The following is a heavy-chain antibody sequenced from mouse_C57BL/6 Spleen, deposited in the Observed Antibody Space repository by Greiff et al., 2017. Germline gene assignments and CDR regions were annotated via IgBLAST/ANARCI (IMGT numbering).Heavy chain of an antibody. Sequence: VQLQQPGTELVKPGASVKLSCKASGYTFTSYWMHWVKQRTGQVLEWIGNINPSNGGNNYNEKFKSKATLTVDKSSSTAYMQLSSLTSEDSAVYYCARGKYYYGSSYVYWGQGTTLTVSS. J-gene: IGHJ2*01. D-gene: IGHD1-1*01. CDR1: GYTFTSYW. CDR2: INPSNGGN. CDR3: ARGKYYYGSSYVY. V-gene: IGHV1-53*01.